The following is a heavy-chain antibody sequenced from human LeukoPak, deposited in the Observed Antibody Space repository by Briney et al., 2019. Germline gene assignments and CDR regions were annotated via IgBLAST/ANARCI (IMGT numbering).Heavy chain of an antibody. J-gene: IGHJ4*02. V-gene: IGHV3-72*01. CDR1: GFTFNDHF. CDR3: ARVSTTVAGSDYLDY. D-gene: IGHD6-19*01. CDR2: IRKRPNSYTT. Sequence: SGGSLRLSCAASGFTFNDHFMDWVRQAPGKGLEWVGRIRKRPNSYTTEYAASVQGRFAISRDDSKNSLYLQMNSLKTEDTAVYYCARVSTTVAGSDYLDYWGQGTQVTISS.